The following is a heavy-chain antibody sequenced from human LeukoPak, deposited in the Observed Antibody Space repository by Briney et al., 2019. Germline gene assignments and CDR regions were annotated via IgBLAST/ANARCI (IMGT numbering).Heavy chain of an antibody. CDR1: GFTFSSYS. Sequence: GGSLRLSCAASGFTFSSYSMNWVRQAPGKGLEWVSAISGSGGSTYYADSVKGPFTISRDNSKNTLYLQMNSLRAEDTAVYYCAKMITMVHFDYWGQGTLVTVSS. CDR3: AKMITMVHFDY. D-gene: IGHD3-10*01. J-gene: IGHJ4*02. V-gene: IGHV3-23*01. CDR2: ISGSGGST.